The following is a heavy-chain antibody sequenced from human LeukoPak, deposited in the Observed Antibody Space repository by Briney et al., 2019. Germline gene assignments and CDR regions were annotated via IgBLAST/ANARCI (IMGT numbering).Heavy chain of an antibody. CDR3: ARCRSCSWYGGGGYYYYMDV. CDR1: GFTFSSYS. J-gene: IGHJ6*03. V-gene: IGHV3-21*01. CDR2: ISSSSSYI. D-gene: IGHD6-13*01. Sequence: PGGSLRLSCAASGFTFSSYSMNWVRQAPGKGLEWVSSISSSSSYIYYADSVKGRFTISRDNAKNSLYLQMNSLRAEDTAVYYWARCRSCSWYGGGGYYYYMDVWGKGTTVTVSS.